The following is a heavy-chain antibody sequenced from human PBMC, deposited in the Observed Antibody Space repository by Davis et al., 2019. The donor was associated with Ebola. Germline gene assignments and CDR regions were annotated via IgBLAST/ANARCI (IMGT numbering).Heavy chain of an antibody. Sequence: MPSETLSLTCAVYGGSFSGYYWSWIRQAPGKGLEWLAYIYYSGSTNYNPSLKSRVTISVDTSKNQFSVKLNSVTAADTAVYYCARRDTALDPDAFDIWGQGTLVTVSS. CDR1: GGSFSGYY. V-gene: IGHV4-59*01. CDR2: IYYSGST. D-gene: IGHD5-18*01. J-gene: IGHJ3*02. CDR3: ARRDTALDPDAFDI.